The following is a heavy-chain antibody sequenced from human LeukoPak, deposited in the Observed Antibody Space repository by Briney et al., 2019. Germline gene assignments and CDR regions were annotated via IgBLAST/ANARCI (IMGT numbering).Heavy chain of an antibody. Sequence: GGSLRLSCAASGFTFSSYAMSWVRQAPGKGLEWVSAISGSGGSTNYADSVKGRFTISRDNSKNTLYLQMNSLRAEDTAVYYCAKVKVAATDYFDYWGQGTLVTVSS. CDR3: AKVKVAATDYFDY. CDR2: ISGSGGST. CDR1: GFTFSSYA. V-gene: IGHV3-23*01. J-gene: IGHJ4*02. D-gene: IGHD2-15*01.